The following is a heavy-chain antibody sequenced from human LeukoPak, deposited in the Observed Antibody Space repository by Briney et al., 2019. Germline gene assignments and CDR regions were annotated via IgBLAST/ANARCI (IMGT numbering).Heavy chain of an antibody. CDR3: ARDRMRFGEFYWFDP. J-gene: IGHJ5*02. CDR2: IYTSGST. D-gene: IGHD3-10*01. V-gene: IGHV4-4*07. Sequence: SETLSLTCTVSGGSISSYYWSWIRQPAGKGLEWIGRIYTSGSTNYNPSLKSRVTMSVDTSKNQFSLKLSSVTAADTAVYYCARDRMRFGEFYWFDPWGQGTLVTVSS. CDR1: GGSISSYY.